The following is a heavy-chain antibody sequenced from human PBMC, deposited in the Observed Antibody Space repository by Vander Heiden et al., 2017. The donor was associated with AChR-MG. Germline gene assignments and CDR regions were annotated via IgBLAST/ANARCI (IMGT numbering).Heavy chain of an antibody. CDR2: INHSGST. V-gene: IGHV4-34*01. Sequence: QVQLQQWCAGLLKPSETLSLTCSVYGGSLSGYYWSWIPQPPGKGLEGIGEINHSGSTNSNPSLKSRGTISIDRSKSQFSLKLSSVTAADTAVYDCARGSPVMLYYFYGMDVWGQGTTVTVS. CDR3: ARGSPVMLYYFYGMDV. CDR1: GGSLSGYY. J-gene: IGHJ6*02. D-gene: IGHD3-16*01.